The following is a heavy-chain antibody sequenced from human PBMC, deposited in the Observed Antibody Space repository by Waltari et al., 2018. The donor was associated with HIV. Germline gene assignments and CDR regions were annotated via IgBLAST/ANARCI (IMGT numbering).Heavy chain of an antibody. CDR1: GYTFTSYD. D-gene: IGHD3-3*01. V-gene: IGHV1-8*01. CDR3: ARGLTWSGYWHFDY. Sequence: QVQLVQSGAEVKKPGASVKVSCKASGYTFTSYDINWVREATGQGLEWMGWVTPNRWNTGYAHRFQGRDTMTRDTSISTAYIDLSSLRSEDTAVYYCARGLTWSGYWHFDYWGQGTLVTVSS. J-gene: IGHJ4*02. CDR2: VTPNRWNT.